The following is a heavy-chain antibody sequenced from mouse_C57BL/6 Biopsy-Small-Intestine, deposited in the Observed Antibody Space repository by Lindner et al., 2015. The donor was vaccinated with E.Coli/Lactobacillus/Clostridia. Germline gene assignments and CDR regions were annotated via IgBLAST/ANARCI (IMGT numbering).Heavy chain of an antibody. CDR1: GYNFADNG. Sequence: SVKVSCKASGYNFADNGITWVRQAPGHGLEWMGWISPYNGNTKYAEKFQDRVTMTLDRSATAAYMELRSLRIDDTAVYYCARDKFVLTRGGYSDSWGQGTLITVSS. J-gene: IGHJ4*01. D-gene: IGHD1-1*02. CDR2: ISPYNGNT. V-gene: IGHV1-84*02. CDR3: ARDKFVLTRGGYSDS.